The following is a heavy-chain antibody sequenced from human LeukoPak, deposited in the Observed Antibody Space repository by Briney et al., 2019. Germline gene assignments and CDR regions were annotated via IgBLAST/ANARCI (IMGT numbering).Heavy chain of an antibody. CDR3: QGSDTAMVPDY. V-gene: IGHV1-69*04. CDR2: IIPILGIA. J-gene: IGHJ4*02. Sequence: SVKVSCKASGGTLSSYAISWVRQAPGQGLEWMGRIIPILGIANYAQKFQGRVTITADKSTSTAYMELSSLRSEDTAVYYCQGSDTAMVPDYWGQGTLVTVSS. CDR1: GGTLSSYA. D-gene: IGHD5-18*01.